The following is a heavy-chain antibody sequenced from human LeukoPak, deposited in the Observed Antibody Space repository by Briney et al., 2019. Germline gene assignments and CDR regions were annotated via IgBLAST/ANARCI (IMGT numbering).Heavy chain of an antibody. CDR2: INHSGST. D-gene: IGHD3-22*01. CDR3: ARHYYDSRWFDP. CDR1: GGSISSSNYY. Sequence: SETLSLTCTVSGGSISSSNYYWDWIRQPPGKGLEWIGEINHSGSTNYNPSLKSRVTISVDTSKNQFSLKLSSVTAADTAVYYCARHYYDSRWFDPWGQGTLVTVSS. V-gene: IGHV4-39*01. J-gene: IGHJ5*02.